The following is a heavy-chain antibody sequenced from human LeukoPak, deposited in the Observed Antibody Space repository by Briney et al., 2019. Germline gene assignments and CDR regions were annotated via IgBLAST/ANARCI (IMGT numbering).Heavy chain of an antibody. D-gene: IGHD3-3*01. CDR2: ISGSGGST. J-gene: IGHJ6*03. Sequence: GGSLRLSCAASGFTFSSYAMSWVRQAPGKGLEWVSAISGSGGSTYYADSVKGRFTISRDNSKNTLYLQMNSLRAEDTAVYYCAKGGGVVMYYYYMDAWGKGTTVTVSS. V-gene: IGHV3-23*01. CDR1: GFTFSSYA. CDR3: AKGGGVVMYYYYMDA.